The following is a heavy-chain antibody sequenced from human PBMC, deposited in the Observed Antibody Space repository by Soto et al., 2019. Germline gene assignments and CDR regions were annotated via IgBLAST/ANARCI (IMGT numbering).Heavy chain of an antibody. CDR1: GYTFTSYD. CDR3: ASDTDILTGYYRGQNAFDI. D-gene: IGHD3-9*01. CDR2: MNPNSGNT. J-gene: IGHJ3*02. V-gene: IGHV1-8*01. Sequence: ASVKVSCKASGYTFTSYDINWVRQATGQGLEWMGWMNPNSGNTGYAQKFQGRVTMTRNTSISTAYMELSSLRSEDTAVYYCASDTDILTGYYRGQNAFDIWGQGTMVTVSS.